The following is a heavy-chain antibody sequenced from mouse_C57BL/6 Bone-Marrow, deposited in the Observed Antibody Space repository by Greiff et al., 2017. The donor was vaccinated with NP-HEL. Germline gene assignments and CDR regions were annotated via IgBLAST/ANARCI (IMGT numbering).Heavy chain of an antibody. CDR2: IYPRDGST. D-gene: IGHD1-1*01. CDR3: ARGHLFITTVPYAMDY. Sequence: QVQLQQSDAELVKPGASVKISCKVSGYTFTDHTIHWMKQRPEQGLEWIGYIYPRDGSTKYNEKFKGKATLTADKSSSTAYVQLNSLTSEDSAVYFCARGHLFITTVPYAMDYWGQGTSVTVSS. CDR1: GYTFTDHT. J-gene: IGHJ4*01. V-gene: IGHV1-78*01.